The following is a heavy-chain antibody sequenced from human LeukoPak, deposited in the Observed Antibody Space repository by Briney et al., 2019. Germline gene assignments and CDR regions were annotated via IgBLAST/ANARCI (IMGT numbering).Heavy chain of an antibody. CDR1: GFTFRGYE. V-gene: IGHV3-48*03. Sequence: PGGSLRLSCSASGFTFRGYEMNSVRQAPGKGLEWVSHISTSGVTIHYSDSVRGRFTISRDNAKDSLYLQMNSLRAEDTAVYYCARDRWPSGFDSWGQGTLVTVSS. CDR2: ISTSGVTI. J-gene: IGHJ4*02. D-gene: IGHD1-14*01. CDR3: ARDRWPSGFDS.